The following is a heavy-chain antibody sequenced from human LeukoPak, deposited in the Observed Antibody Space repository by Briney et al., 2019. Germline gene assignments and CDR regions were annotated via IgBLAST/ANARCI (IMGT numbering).Heavy chain of an antibody. CDR2: ISYSGQQK. Sequence: GGSLRLSCAASGFSFSDYAMHWVRQGPGKGLEWVAVISYSGQQKYYGDSVKGRFAVSRDNPKNTLYLQMNNLRDDDTAVYYCARVFLERLTSGYFDNWGQGTLVTVSP. V-gene: IGHV3-30*09. CDR1: GFSFSDYA. J-gene: IGHJ4*02. CDR3: ARVFLERLTSGYFDN. D-gene: IGHD3-3*01.